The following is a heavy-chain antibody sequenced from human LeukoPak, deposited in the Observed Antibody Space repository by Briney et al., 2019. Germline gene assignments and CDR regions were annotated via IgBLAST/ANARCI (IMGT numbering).Heavy chain of an antibody. Sequence: PGGPLRLSCAASGFTFSNYAMTWVRQAPGKGLEWVSGIYSSGGNTYYADSVRGRFAISRDSSKNTLYLQMNSLRGDDTAVYYCVRGLRELPYWGQGTLVTVSS. D-gene: IGHD1-7*01. J-gene: IGHJ4*02. CDR3: VRGLRELPY. V-gene: IGHV3-23*01. CDR1: GFTFSNYA. CDR2: IYSSGGNT.